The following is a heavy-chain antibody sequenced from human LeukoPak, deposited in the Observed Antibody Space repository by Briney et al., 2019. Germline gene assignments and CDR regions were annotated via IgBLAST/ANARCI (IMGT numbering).Heavy chain of an antibody. CDR1: GGSISSGGYY. Sequence: SETLSLTCTVSGGSISSGGYYWSWIRQHPGKGLEWIGYIYYSGSTNYNPSLKSRVTISVDTSKNQFSLKLSSVTAADTAVYYCARCQSYNWSYGMDVWGQGTTVTVSS. CDR2: IYYSGST. V-gene: IGHV4-61*08. CDR3: ARCQSYNWSYGMDV. D-gene: IGHD1-20*01. J-gene: IGHJ6*02.